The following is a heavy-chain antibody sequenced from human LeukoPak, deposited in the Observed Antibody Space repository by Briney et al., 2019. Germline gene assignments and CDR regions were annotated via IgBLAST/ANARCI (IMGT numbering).Heavy chain of an antibody. D-gene: IGHD3-22*01. CDR1: GYTFTSYD. Sequence: ASVKVSCKASGYTFTSYDINWVRQATGQGLESMGWMNPNSGNTGYAQKFQGRVTMTRNTSISTAYMELSSLRSEDTAVYYCARGVTDYYDSSTEDYWGQGTLVTVSS. V-gene: IGHV1-8*01. CDR2: MNPNSGNT. CDR3: ARGVTDYYDSSTEDY. J-gene: IGHJ4*02.